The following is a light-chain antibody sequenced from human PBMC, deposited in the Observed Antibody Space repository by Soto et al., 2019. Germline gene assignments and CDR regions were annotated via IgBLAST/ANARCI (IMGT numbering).Light chain of an antibody. CDR1: QSISSN. CDR3: LQHNNWPRT. Sequence: EIVMTQSPVTLSVSPGERATLSCRASQSISSNLAWYQHKPGQAPRLLIFGASTRATDVPARFSGSGSGTEFTLTICSLQSEDFAVYYCLQHNNWPRTFGQGTKVDIK. J-gene: IGKJ1*01. CDR2: GAS. V-gene: IGKV3-15*01.